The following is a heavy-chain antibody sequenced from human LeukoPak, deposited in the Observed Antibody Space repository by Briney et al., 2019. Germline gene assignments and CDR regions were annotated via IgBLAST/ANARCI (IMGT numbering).Heavy chain of an antibody. Sequence: PGGSLRLSCAVSGITLSNYGMSWILQAPGKRLEWVVGIGGRGGRTNYADSVKGRFTISRDNPKNTLYLQMKSLRAEDTAVYFCAKRGVVIRVILVGFHKEAYYFDSWGKGALVIVSS. CDR1: GITLSNYG. V-gene: IGHV3-23*01. J-gene: IGHJ4*02. D-gene: IGHD3-22*01. CDR3: AKRGVVIRVILVGFHKEAYYFDS. CDR2: IGGRGGRT.